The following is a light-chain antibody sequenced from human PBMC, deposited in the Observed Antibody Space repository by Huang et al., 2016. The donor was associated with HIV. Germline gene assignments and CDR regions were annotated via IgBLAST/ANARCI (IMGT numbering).Light chain of an antibody. Sequence: DIVMTQSPDSLAVSLGARATINCKSSQTLLYSSDNKNYLAWYQQKSGPPPKLLFYWASTRESGVPDRFSGSGSGTDFTLSISTLQAEDVAVYFCQQYYSIPLTFGGGTKVEIK. CDR3: QQYYSIPLT. J-gene: IGKJ4*01. CDR1: QTLLYSSDNKNY. V-gene: IGKV4-1*01. CDR2: WAS.